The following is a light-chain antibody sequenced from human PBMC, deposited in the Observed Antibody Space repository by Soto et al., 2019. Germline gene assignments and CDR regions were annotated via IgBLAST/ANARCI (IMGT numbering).Light chain of an antibody. Sequence: EIVMTQSPATLSVCPGERATLSCRASQSISSKLAWYQQKPGQAPRLLIYGASTRATGIPVRFSGSGSGTEFTLTITSLQSEDFAVYYCQEYNNWHPITFGGGTKVEIK. CDR3: QEYNNWHPIT. CDR2: GAS. V-gene: IGKV3-15*01. CDR1: QSISSK. J-gene: IGKJ4*01.